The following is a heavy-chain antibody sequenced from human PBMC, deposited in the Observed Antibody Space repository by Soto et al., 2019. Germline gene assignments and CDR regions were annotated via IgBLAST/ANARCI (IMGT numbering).Heavy chain of an antibody. CDR2: IYYSGIT. CDR3: ARRYCGGGSCCSGFDY. J-gene: IGHJ4*02. V-gene: IGHV4-59*08. D-gene: IGHD2-15*01. Sequence: QVQLQESGPGLVKPSETLSLTCTVSGGSISSFYWSWIRQPPGKGLEWIGYIYYSGITNYNPSLKSRVTMSVDTSKNQFSLKLSSVTAADTAVYYCARRYCGGGSCCSGFDYWGQGTLVTVSS. CDR1: GGSISSFY.